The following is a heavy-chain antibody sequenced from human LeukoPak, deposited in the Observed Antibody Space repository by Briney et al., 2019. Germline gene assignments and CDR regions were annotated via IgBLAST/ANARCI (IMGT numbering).Heavy chain of an antibody. CDR1: GGSISSYY. CDR2: IYYSGST. J-gene: IGHJ3*02. Sequence: SETLSLTCTVSGGSISSYYWSWIRQPPWKGLEWIGYIYYSGSTNYNPSLKSRVTISVDTSKNQFSLKLSSVTAADTAVYYCARGGRITIFGVALDAFDIWGQGTMVTVSS. V-gene: IGHV4-59*01. D-gene: IGHD3-3*01. CDR3: ARGGRITIFGVALDAFDI.